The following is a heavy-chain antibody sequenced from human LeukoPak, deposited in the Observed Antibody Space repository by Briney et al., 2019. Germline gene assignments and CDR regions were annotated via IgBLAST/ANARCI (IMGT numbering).Heavy chain of an antibody. V-gene: IGHV3-20*04. CDR3: AREGPRGGKENYYMDV. Sequence: GGSLRLSCAASGFTFDDYGMSWVRQAPGKGLEWVSGINWNGGSTVYADSVKGRFTISRDNAKNSLYLQMNSLRAEDTALYYCAREGPRGGKENYYMDVWGKGTTVTVSS. CDR1: GFTFDDYG. CDR2: INWNGGST. D-gene: IGHD1-26*01. J-gene: IGHJ6*03.